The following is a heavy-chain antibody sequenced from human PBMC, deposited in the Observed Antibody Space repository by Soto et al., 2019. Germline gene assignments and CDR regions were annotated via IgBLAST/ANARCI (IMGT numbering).Heavy chain of an antibody. CDR2: IYPGDSDT. Sequence: HGESLKISCKGSGYSFTSYWIGWVRQMPGKGLEWTGIIYPGDSDTRYSPSFQGQVTISADKSISTAYLQWSSLKASDTAMYYCARLEGPQYCTNGVCPFDYWGQGTLVTAPQ. D-gene: IGHD2-8*01. CDR3: ARLEGPQYCTNGVCPFDY. J-gene: IGHJ4*02. V-gene: IGHV5-51*01. CDR1: GYSFTSYW.